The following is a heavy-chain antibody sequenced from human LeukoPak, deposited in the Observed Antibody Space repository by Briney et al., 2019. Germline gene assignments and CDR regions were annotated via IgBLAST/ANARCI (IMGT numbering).Heavy chain of an antibody. J-gene: IGHJ3*02. V-gene: IGHV3-30-3*01. Sequence: PGGSLRLSCAASGFTFSSYAMHWVRQAPGKGLEWVAVISYDGSNKYYADSVKGRFTISRDNSKNTLYLQMNSLRAEDTAVYYCARDEARGDNYGDYLDAFDIWGQGTMVTVSS. CDR2: ISYDGSNK. D-gene: IGHD4-17*01. CDR3: ARDEARGDNYGDYLDAFDI. CDR1: GFTFSSYA.